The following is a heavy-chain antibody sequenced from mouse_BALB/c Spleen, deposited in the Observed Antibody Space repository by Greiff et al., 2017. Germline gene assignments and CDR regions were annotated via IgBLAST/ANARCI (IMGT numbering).Heavy chain of an antibody. CDR1: GFTFSSYA. V-gene: IGHV5-9-4*01. D-gene: IGHD1-1*01. Sequence: EVQLVESGGGLVKPGGSLKLSCAASGFTFSSYAMSWVRQSPEKRLEWVAEISSGGSYTYYPDTVTGRFTISRDNAKNTLYLEMSSLRSEDTAMYYCARNYYYGSSYFDYWGQGTTLTVSS. CDR3: ARNYYYGSSYFDY. J-gene: IGHJ2*01. CDR2: ISSGGSYT.